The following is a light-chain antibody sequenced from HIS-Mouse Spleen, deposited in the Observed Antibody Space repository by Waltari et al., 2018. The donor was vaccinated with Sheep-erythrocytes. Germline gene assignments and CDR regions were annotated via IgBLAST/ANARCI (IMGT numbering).Light chain of an antibody. CDR1: RSDVGGYNF. V-gene: IGLV2-11*02. CDR2: DVS. J-gene: IGLJ1*01. Sequence: QSALTQPRSVSGSPGPSVTISCTGTRSDVGGYNFVSRYQQHPGKAPKLMIYDVSKRPSGVPDRFSGSKSGNTASLTISGLQAEDEADYYCCSYAGSYNHVFATGTKVTVL. CDR3: CSYAGSYNHV.